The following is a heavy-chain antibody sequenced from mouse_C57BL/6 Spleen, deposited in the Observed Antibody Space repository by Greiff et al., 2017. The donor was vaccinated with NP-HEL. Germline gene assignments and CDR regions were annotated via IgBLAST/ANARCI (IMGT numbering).Heavy chain of an antibody. Sequence: VQLQQPGAELVMPGASVKLSCKASGYTFTSYWMHWVKQRPGQGLEWIGEIDPSDSYTNYNQKFKGKSTLTVDKSSSTAYMQLSSLTSEDSAVYYCARDYGNHYAMDYWGQGTSVTVSS. CDR1: GYTFTSYW. V-gene: IGHV1-69*01. J-gene: IGHJ4*01. CDR2: IDPSDSYT. CDR3: ARDYGNHYAMDY. D-gene: IGHD2-1*01.